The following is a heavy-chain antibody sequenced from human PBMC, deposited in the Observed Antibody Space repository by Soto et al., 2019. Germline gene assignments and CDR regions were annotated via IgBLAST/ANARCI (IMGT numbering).Heavy chain of an antibody. Sequence: GGSLRLSCAASGFTFNNYALNWVRQAPGKGLEWVSSISGTGGSTFYAGSAKGRFTISRDNSKNTLFLQMTSLRAEDTAVYYCGKGNSKWGAGDAFDIWGQGTMVTVS. D-gene: IGHD7-27*01. CDR2: ISGTGGST. V-gene: IGHV3-23*01. CDR1: GFTFNNYA. J-gene: IGHJ3*02. CDR3: GKGNSKWGAGDAFDI.